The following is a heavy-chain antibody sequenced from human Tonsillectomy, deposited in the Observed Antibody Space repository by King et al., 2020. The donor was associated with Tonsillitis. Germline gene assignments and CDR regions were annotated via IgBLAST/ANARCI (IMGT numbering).Heavy chain of an antibody. CDR3: ARHRGDYRTFDAFDI. CDR1: GYSFTSYW. J-gene: IGHJ3*02. Sequence: VQLVESGAEVKKPGESLKISCKGSGYSFTSYWIGWVRQMPGKGLEWMGIIYPGDSDTRYSPSFQGQVTISADKSISTAYLQWSSLKASDTAMYYCARHRGDYRTFDAFDIWGQGTMVPVSS. V-gene: IGHV5-51*01. D-gene: IGHD4-17*01. CDR2: IYPGDSDT.